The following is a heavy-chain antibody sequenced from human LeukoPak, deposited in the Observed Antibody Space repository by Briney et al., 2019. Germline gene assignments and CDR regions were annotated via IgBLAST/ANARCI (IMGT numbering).Heavy chain of an antibody. CDR3: AREKMEVGYYGLDV. D-gene: IGHD1-1*01. J-gene: IGHJ6*02. V-gene: IGHV1-69*04. Sequence: GSSVKVSCKASGGTLDNSAINWVRQAPGQGLEWMGRIIPILNIPNYAQKLQGRVTIAADKSTSTAYMELSSLRSDDTAVYYCAREKMEVGYYGLDVWGQGTTVTVSS. CDR2: IIPILNIP. CDR1: GGTLDNSA.